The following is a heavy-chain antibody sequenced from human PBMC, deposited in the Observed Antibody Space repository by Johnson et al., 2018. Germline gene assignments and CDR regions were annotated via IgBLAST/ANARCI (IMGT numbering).Heavy chain of an antibody. CDR1: GDSARRYF. CDR2: TLYTGTT. V-gene: IGHV4-59*02. D-gene: IGHD3-16*02. J-gene: IGHJ6*03. CDR3: ARGGNHDIWGSYPYHFYYMEV. Sequence: QVQLQESGPGLVKPSETLSLTCTVSGDSARRYFWNWLRQPPGKGLEWIGYTLYTGTTNYHPSLKSRLTISLDTSKNQFSLKLSSVTAADTAVYYCARGGNHDIWGSYPYHFYYMEVWGKGTTVTVS.